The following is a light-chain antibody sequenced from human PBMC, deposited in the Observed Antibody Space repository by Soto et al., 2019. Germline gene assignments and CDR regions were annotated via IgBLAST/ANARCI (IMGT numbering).Light chain of an antibody. CDR2: ETS. CDR1: QSLLHSNGYNY. Sequence: DIVMTQSPLSLPVTPGEPASISCRSSQSLLHSNGYNYLDWYLQKPGKVPQLLIYETSILQSGVSSRFSGSGSGTDFTLTISSLQPEDLAIYYCHQHNNWPSWTVGHGNKVDIK. CDR3: HQHNNWPSWT. V-gene: IGKV2-28*01. J-gene: IGKJ1*01.